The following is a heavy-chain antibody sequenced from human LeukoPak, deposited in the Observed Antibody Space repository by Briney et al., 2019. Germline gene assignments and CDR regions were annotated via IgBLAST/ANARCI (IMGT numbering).Heavy chain of an antibody. Sequence: SVKVSCKASGGTFSSYAISWVRQAPGQGLEWMGGIIPIFGTANYAQKFQGRVTMTRDTSISTAYMELSRLRSDDTAVYYCARSGCSSTSCYLVWFDPWGQGTLVTVSS. D-gene: IGHD2-2*01. J-gene: IGHJ5*02. V-gene: IGHV1-69*05. CDR2: IIPIFGTA. CDR3: ARSGCSSTSCYLVWFDP. CDR1: GGTFSSYA.